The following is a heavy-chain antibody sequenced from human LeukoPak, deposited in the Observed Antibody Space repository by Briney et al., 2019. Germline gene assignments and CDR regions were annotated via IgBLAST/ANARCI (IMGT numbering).Heavy chain of an antibody. Sequence: PGGSLRLSCSASGFTFTSYAMNWVRQAPGKGLEWVSGIGGSGTNTYYADSVEGRFTISRDNSQNTLYLEMNSLRAEDTAVYYCARCPGSSTSCYTGDYWGQGTLVTVSS. CDR1: GFTFTSYA. CDR2: IGGSGTNT. CDR3: ARCPGSSTSCYTGDY. V-gene: IGHV3-23*01. D-gene: IGHD2-2*02. J-gene: IGHJ4*02.